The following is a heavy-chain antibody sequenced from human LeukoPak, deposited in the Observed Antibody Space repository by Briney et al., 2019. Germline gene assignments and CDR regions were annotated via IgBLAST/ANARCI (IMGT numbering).Heavy chain of an antibody. V-gene: IGHV4-39*01. CDR3: FSRGWYADSLDY. CDR2: IYYSGWT. Sequence: SETLSLTCTVSGGSISSSSYYWGWIRQPPGKGLEWIGSIYYSGWTYYNPSLKSRVTISVDTSKNQFSLKLSSVTAADTAVYYCFSRGWYADSLDYWGQGTLVTVSS. J-gene: IGHJ4*02. D-gene: IGHD6-19*01. CDR1: GGSISSSSYY.